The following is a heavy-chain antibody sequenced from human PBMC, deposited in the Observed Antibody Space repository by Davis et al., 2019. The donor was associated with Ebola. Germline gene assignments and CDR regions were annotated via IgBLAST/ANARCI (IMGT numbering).Heavy chain of an antibody. CDR3: AGYYYYGSGRADY. V-gene: IGHV1-69*06. CDR2: ITPIFGTA. D-gene: IGHD3-10*01. Sequence: SVKVSCKASGGTFSSYAISWVRQAPGQGLEWMGGITPIFGTANYAQKFQGRVTITADKSTSTAYMELSSLRSEDTAVYYCAGYYYYGSGRADYWGQGTLVTVSS. J-gene: IGHJ4*02. CDR1: GGTFSSYA.